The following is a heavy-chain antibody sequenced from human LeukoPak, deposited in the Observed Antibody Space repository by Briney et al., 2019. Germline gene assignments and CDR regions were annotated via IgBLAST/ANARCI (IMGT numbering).Heavy chain of an antibody. J-gene: IGHJ3*02. Sequence: SETLSLTCTVSGGSISRYYWSWIRQPAGKGLEWIGRIYTSGSTNYNPSLKSRVTISVDTSKNQFSLKLSSVTAADTAVYYCARGPPDCSSTSCYAFDAFDIWGQGTMVTVSS. CDR3: ARGPPDCSSTSCYAFDAFDI. CDR1: GGSISRYY. V-gene: IGHV4-4*07. D-gene: IGHD2-2*01. CDR2: IYTSGST.